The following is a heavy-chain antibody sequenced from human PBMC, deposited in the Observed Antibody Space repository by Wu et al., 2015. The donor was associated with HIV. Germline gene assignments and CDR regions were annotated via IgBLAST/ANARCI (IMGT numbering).Heavy chain of an antibody. Sequence: QVQLVQSGAEVKKPGASVKVSCKASGYTFSSYDINWVRQATGQGLEWMGWMNPRSGNTGYAQKFQGRVTMTRDTSITTAYMELSSLRSEDTAVYYCARQRAXTSGWYIFDYWGQGTLVTVSS. J-gene: IGHJ4*02. CDR2: MNPRSGNT. V-gene: IGHV1-8*01. CDR1: GYTFSSYD. CDR3: ARQRAXTSGWYIFDY. D-gene: IGHD6-19*01.